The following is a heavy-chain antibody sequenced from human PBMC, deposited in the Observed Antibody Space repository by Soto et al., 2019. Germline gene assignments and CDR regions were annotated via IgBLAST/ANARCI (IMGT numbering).Heavy chain of an antibody. V-gene: IGHV1-18*01. CDR3: ARGRYGEY. CDR2: ISAHNGNT. Sequence: QVHLVQSGAEVKKPGASVKVSCKASGYTFTSYGITWVRQAPGQGLEWMGWISAHNGNTDYAQKLQGRVIVTRDTASSAAWMELRSLRAEDTGVYYCARGRYGEYWGQGALVTVSS. D-gene: IGHD3-10*01. J-gene: IGHJ4*02. CDR1: GYTFTSYG.